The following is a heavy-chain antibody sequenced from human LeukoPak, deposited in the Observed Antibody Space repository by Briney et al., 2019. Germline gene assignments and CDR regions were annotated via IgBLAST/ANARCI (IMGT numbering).Heavy chain of an antibody. D-gene: IGHD3-16*01. CDR1: GFTFSSYG. CDR2: IYSGGST. V-gene: IGHV3-53*01. Sequence: GGSLRLSCAASGFTFSSYGMHWVRQAPGKGLEWVSVIYSGGSTYYADSVKGRFTISRDNSKNTLYLQMNSLRAEDTAVYYCASGGGSYYWGQGTLVTVSS. J-gene: IGHJ4*02. CDR3: ASGGGSYY.